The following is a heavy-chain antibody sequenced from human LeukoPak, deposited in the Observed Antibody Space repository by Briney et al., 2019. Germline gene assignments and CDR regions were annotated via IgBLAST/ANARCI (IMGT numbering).Heavy chain of an antibody. D-gene: IGHD2-15*01. CDR2: ISYDGSNK. CDR1: GFTFSSYG. CDR3: AKGGVAAIFDY. J-gene: IGHJ4*02. Sequence: GGSLRLSCAASGFTFSSYGMHWVRQAPGKGLEWVAVISYDGSNKYYADSVKGRFTISRDNSKNTLYLQMNSLRAEDTAVYYSAKGGVAAIFDYWGQGTLVTVSS. V-gene: IGHV3-30*18.